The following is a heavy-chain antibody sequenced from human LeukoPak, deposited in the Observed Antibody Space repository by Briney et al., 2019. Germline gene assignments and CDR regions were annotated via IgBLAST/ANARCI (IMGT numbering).Heavy chain of an antibody. V-gene: IGHV3-23*01. CDR2: NGGGGHTT. D-gene: IGHD3-10*01. J-gene: IGHJ4*02. Sequence: GGPLRLSCVASGLSFGNYGMNWLRQAPGKGLEWVSSNGGGGHTTYYADSVRGRFTISRDNSRNSMYLQMSSLRAEDTAIYYCAEVESSYCRIWGQGTLVTVSS. CDR1: GLSFGNYG. CDR3: AEVESSYCRI.